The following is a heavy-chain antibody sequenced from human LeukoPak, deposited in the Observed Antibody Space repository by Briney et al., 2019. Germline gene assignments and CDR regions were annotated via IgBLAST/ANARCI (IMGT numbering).Heavy chain of an antibody. D-gene: IGHD1-26*01. Sequence: SETLSLTCTVSGGSISSSSYYWGWIRQPPGKGLEWIGSIYYSGSTYYNPSLKSRVTISVDTSKNQFSLKLSSVTAADTAVYYCARHFGRTQWDSLGMYYFDYWGQGTLVTVSS. CDR3: ARHFGRTQWDSLGMYYFDY. CDR2: IYYSGST. J-gene: IGHJ4*02. V-gene: IGHV4-39*01. CDR1: GGSISSSSYY.